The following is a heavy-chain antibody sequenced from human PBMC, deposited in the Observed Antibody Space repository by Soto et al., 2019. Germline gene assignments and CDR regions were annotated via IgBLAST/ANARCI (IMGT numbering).Heavy chain of an antibody. CDR3: ARANYYGSPGDFDY. CDR2: ISSISSTI. J-gene: IGHJ4*02. CDR1: VFTFSSYS. D-gene: IGHD3-10*01. Sequence: EVQLVESGGGLVQPGGSLRPSCAAPVFTFSSYSINWVRQAPGKGLEWVSYISSISSTIYYADSVKGRFTISRDNAKNSLYLQMNSLRAEDTAVYYCARANYYGSPGDFDYWGQGTLVTVSS. V-gene: IGHV3-48*01.